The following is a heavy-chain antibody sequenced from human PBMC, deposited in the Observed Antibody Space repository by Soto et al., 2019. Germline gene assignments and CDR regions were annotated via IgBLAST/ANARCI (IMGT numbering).Heavy chain of an antibody. V-gene: IGHV3-23*01. J-gene: IGHJ4*02. CDR3: ATEPSSGFAMENYFDY. CDR1: GFTFSSYA. D-gene: IGHD3-10*01. Sequence: EVQLSGSGGGLVQPGGSLRLSCAAAGFTFSSYAMSWVPQAPGKGLEWVSAISGSSTSTYYADSVKGRFTISRDNSKNTLYLPMNSLRAEDTAVYYCATEPSSGFAMENYFDYWGQGTLVTVSS. CDR2: ISGSSTST.